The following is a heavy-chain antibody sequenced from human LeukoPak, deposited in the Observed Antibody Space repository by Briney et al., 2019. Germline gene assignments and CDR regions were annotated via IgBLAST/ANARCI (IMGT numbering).Heavy chain of an antibody. CDR1: GYTFTGYY. CDR3: ARARWLQFGDFDY. D-gene: IGHD5-24*01. V-gene: IGHV1-2*02. Sequence: ASVKVSCKASGYTFTGYYMHWVRQAPGQGLEWMGWINPNSGGTNYAQKFQGRVTMTRDTSISTAYMELSRLRSDDTAVYYCARARWLQFGDFDYWGQGTLSPSPQ. J-gene: IGHJ4*02. CDR2: INPNSGGT.